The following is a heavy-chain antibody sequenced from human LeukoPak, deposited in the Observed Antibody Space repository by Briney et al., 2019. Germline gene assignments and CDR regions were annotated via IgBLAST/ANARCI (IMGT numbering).Heavy chain of an antibody. CDR1: GGSISSGSYY. CDR2: IYTSGST. V-gene: IGHV4-61*02. J-gene: IGHJ4*02. CDR3: ARDSVGNFDY. Sequence: SETLSLTCTVSGGSISSGSYYWSWIRQPAGKGLEWIGRIYTSGSTNYNPSLKSRVTISVDTSKNQFSLKLSSVTAADTAVYYCARDSVGNFDYWGQGTLVTVSS.